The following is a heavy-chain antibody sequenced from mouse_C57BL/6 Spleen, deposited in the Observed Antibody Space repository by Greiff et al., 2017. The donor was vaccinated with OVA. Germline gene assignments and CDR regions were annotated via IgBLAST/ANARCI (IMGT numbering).Heavy chain of an antibody. V-gene: IGHV1-69*01. J-gene: IGHJ3*01. CDR3: ARDSPGTRAWCAY. CDR1: GYTFTSYW. D-gene: IGHD3-2*02. Sequence: VQLQQPGAELVMPGASVKLSCKASGYTFTSYWMHWVKQRPGQGLEWIGEIDPSDSYTNYNQKFKGKSTLTVDKSSSTAYMQLSSLTSEDSAVYYSARDSPGTRAWCAYWGEGSLVTVSA. CDR2: IDPSDSYT.